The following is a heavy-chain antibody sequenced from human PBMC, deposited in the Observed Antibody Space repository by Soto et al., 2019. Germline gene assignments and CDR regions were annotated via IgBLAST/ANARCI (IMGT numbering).Heavy chain of an antibody. J-gene: IGHJ5*02. D-gene: IGHD6-19*01. CDR2: INHSGST. CDR3: ARGRVAVAGTTYNWFDH. CDR1: GGSFSGYY. Sequence: SETLSLTCAVYGGSFSGYYWSWIRQPPGKGLEWIGEINHSGSTNYNPSLKSRVTISVDTSKNQFSLKLSSVTAADTAVYYCARGRVAVAGTTYNWFDHWGQGTLVTVSS. V-gene: IGHV4-34*01.